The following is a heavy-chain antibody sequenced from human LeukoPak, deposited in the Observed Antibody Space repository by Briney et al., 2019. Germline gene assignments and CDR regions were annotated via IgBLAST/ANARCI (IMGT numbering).Heavy chain of an antibody. CDR2: IGGSGGST. CDR3: TTTLERGSGSYF. Sequence: GGSLRLSCAASGFTFSDYYMSWIRQAPGKGLEWVSAIGGSGGSTYYADSVKGRFTISRDNSKSTLYLQMNSLKTEDTAVYYCTTTLERGSGSYFWGQGTLVTVSS. CDR1: GFTFSDYY. D-gene: IGHD3-10*01. J-gene: IGHJ4*02. V-gene: IGHV3-23*01.